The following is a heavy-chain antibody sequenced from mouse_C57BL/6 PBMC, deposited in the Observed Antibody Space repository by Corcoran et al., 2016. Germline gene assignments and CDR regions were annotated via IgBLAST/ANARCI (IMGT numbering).Heavy chain of an antibody. Sequence: QIQLVQSGPELKKPGETVKISCKASGYTFTTYGMSWVKQAPGKGLKWMGWINTYSGVPTYADDFKGRFAFSLETSASTAYLQINNLKNEDTATYFCARCHSYAMDYWGQGTSVTVSS. CDR2: INTYSGVP. CDR3: ARCHSYAMDY. J-gene: IGHJ4*01. V-gene: IGHV9-3*01. D-gene: IGHD6-1*01. CDR1: GYTFTTYG.